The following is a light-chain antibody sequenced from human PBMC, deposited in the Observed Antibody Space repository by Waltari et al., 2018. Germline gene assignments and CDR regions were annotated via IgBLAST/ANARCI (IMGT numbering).Light chain of an antibody. CDR1: RSNIGTNT. CDR3: ATWDDSLNGVV. V-gene: IGLV1-44*01. Sequence: QSVLTQPPSASGTPGQGVTISCSGSRSNIGTNTVNWYQQLPGTPPKVLIYSNNQRPSGVPDRFSGSKSGTSASLAVSGLQSEDEGDYYCATWDDSLNGVVFGGGTKLTVL. J-gene: IGLJ2*01. CDR2: SNN.